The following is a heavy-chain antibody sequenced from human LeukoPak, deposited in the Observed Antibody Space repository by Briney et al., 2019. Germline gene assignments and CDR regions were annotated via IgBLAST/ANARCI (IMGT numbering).Heavy chain of an antibody. J-gene: IGHJ4*02. D-gene: IGHD2-2*02. V-gene: IGHV4-39*01. CDR2: IYYSGST. Sequence: SETLSLTCTVSGGSISSSSYYWGWIRQPPGKGLEWIGSIYYSGSTYYNPSLKSRFTISVDTSKNQFSLKLSSVTAAAPAVYYCARSYRYCSSTSCYITFDSWGQGTLVTVSS. CDR1: GGSISSSSYY. CDR3: ARSYRYCSSTSCYITFDS.